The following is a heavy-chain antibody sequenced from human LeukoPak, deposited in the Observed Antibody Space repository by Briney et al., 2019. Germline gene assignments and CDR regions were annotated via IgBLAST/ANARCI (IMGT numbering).Heavy chain of an antibody. V-gene: IGHV4-39*07. D-gene: IGHD4-23*01. CDR2: IYYSGST. J-gene: IGHJ4*02. Sequence: PSETLSLTCTVSGGSISSSSYYWGWIGQPPGKGLEWIGSIYYSGSTYYNPSLKSRVTISVDTSKNQFSLKLSSVTAADTAVYYCARDRATVVNLYYFDYWGQGTLVTVSS. CDR3: ARDRATVVNLYYFDY. CDR1: GGSISSSSYY.